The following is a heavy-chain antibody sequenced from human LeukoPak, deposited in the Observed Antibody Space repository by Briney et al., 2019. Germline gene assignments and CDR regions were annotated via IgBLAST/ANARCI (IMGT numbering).Heavy chain of an antibody. CDR3: ARAHYSGSFGY. CDR1: GFLFDDYG. D-gene: IGHD1-26*01. Sequence: GSLRLPCAASGFLFDDYGMSWVRQAPGKGLEWVSGINWNGGSTGYADSVKGRFTISRDNAKNSLYLQMNSLRAEDTALYYCARAHYSGSFGYWGQGTLVTVSS. J-gene: IGHJ4*02. V-gene: IGHV3-20*04. CDR2: INWNGGST.